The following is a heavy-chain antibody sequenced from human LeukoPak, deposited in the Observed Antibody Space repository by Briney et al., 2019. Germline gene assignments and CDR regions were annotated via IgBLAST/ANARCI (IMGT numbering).Heavy chain of an antibody. J-gene: IGHJ5*01. CDR3: ARGWDSSSWFDY. Sequence: SETLSLTCTVSGGSISSYYWSWIRQPPGKGLEWIGYIYYSGSTNYNPSLKSRVTISVDTSKNQFSLKLSSVTAADTAVYYCARGWDSSSWFDYWGQGTLVTVSS. CDR2: IYYSGST. V-gene: IGHV4-59*01. D-gene: IGHD6-13*01. CDR1: GGSISSYY.